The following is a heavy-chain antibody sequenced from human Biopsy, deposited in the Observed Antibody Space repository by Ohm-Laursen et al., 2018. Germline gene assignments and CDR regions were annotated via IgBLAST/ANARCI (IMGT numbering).Heavy chain of an antibody. CDR2: ISGSSNNI. Sequence: RSLRLSCAASGFIFSDYGMHWVRQAPGKGLKWVSGISGSSNNIIYADSVRGRFTISRDNAKSSLYLEMNSLRSEDTAFYYCTKRRTAVRPFDSWGHGTLVTVSS. D-gene: IGHD6-25*01. V-gene: IGHV3-9*01. CDR1: GFIFSDYG. J-gene: IGHJ4*01. CDR3: TKRRTAVRPFDS.